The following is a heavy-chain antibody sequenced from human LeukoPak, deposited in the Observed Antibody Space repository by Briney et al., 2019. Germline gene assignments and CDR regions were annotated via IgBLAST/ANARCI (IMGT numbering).Heavy chain of an antibody. V-gene: IGHV5-51*01. CDR1: GYNFTNYW. D-gene: IGHD5-24*01. CDR2: IYPGDSDT. J-gene: IGHJ4*02. Sequence: GESLKISCKGSGYNFTNYWIGWVRQMPGKGLEWMGIIYPGDSDTTYSPSFQGQVTISADKSISTAYLQWGSLKASDTAMYYCARRRDGYNYVGTDYWGQGTLVTVSS. CDR3: ARRRDGYNYVGTDY.